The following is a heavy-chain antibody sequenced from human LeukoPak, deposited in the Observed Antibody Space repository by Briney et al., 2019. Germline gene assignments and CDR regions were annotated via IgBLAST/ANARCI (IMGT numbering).Heavy chain of an antibody. CDR1: GFTFSSYA. CDR2: ISGSGGST. Sequence: GGSLRLSCAASGFTFSSYAMSWVRQAPGKGLEWVSAISGSGGSTYYADSVKSRFTISRDNSKNTLYLQMNSLRAEDTAVYYCAKGDNYYDSSGYDYWGQGTLVTVSS. V-gene: IGHV3-23*01. D-gene: IGHD3-22*01. CDR3: AKGDNYYDSSGYDY. J-gene: IGHJ4*02.